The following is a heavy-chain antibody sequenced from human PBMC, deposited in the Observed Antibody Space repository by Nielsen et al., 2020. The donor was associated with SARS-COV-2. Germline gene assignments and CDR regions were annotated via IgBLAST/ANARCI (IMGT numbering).Heavy chain of an antibody. CDR1: GGSISSSTYY. CDR3: ARLRSGYSSSHDYFDY. Sequence: SETLSPTCTVSGGSISSSTYYWGWIRQPPGKGLEWSGSIYYRGSTYYNPSLNSRVSISVDTSKNQFSLKLSSVTAADTAVYYCARLRSGYSSSHDYFDYWGQGTLVTVSS. CDR2: IYYRGST. D-gene: IGHD6-13*01. J-gene: IGHJ4*02. V-gene: IGHV4-39*01.